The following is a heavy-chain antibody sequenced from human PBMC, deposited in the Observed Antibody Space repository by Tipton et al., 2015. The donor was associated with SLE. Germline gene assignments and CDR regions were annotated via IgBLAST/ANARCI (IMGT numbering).Heavy chain of an antibody. J-gene: IGHJ4*02. CDR1: GYSISSSYY. CDR2: IYQRTST. D-gene: IGHD2-21*01. CDR3: TRGGIFL. V-gene: IGHV4-38-2*02. Sequence: TLSLTCTVSGYSISSSYYWHWIRQAPGKGLEWIASIYQRTSTYYNPSLTSRATISMDTSKNQFSLRLSSVTAADTAVYYCTRGGIFLWGQGKLVTVSS.